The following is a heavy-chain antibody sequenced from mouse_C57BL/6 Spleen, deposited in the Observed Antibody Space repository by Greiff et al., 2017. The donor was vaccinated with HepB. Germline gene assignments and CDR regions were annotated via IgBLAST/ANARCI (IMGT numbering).Heavy chain of an antibody. CDR2: IDPSDSET. D-gene: IGHD1-1*01. V-gene: IGHV1-52*01. J-gene: IGHJ3*01. CDR1: GYTFTSYW. CDR3: ARGGSSSGWFAY. Sequence: QVHVKQSGAELVRPGSSVKLSCKASGYTFTSYWMHWVKQRPIQGLEWIGNIDPSDSETHYNQKFKDKATLTVDKSSSTAYMQLSSLTSEDSAVYYCARGGSSSGWFAYWGQGTLVTVSA.